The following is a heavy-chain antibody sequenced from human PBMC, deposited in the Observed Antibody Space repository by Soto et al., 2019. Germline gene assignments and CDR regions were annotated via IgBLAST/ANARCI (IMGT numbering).Heavy chain of an antibody. CDR1: GFSLSTYG. CDR3: ARVYCSTDICYQGRDV. D-gene: IGHD2-2*01. J-gene: IGHJ6*04. Sequence: GGSLRLSCAASGFSLSTYGMHWVRQAPGKGLEWVAVVWSDGKTKYHADSVKGRFTIYRDNSMNTVFLQMDSLRADDTAVYYCARVYCSTDICYQGRDVWGKGTTVTVSS. V-gene: IGHV3-33*01. CDR2: VWSDGKTK.